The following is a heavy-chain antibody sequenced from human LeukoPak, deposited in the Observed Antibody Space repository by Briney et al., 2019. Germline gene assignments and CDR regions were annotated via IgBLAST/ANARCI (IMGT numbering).Heavy chain of an antibody. Sequence: PGGSLRLSCAASGFTFSDYYMSWIRQAPGTGLEWVSYISSSGSTIYYADSVKGRFTISRDNAKNSLYLQMNSLRAEDTAVYYCARGIRWGPVTKNYGISYYMDVWGKGTTVTVSS. D-gene: IGHD4-17*01. CDR1: GFTFSDYY. V-gene: IGHV3-11*04. CDR2: ISSSGSTI. J-gene: IGHJ6*03. CDR3: ARGIRWGPVTKNYGISYYMDV.